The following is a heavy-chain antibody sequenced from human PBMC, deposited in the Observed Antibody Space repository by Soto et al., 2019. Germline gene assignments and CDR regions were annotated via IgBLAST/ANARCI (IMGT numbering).Heavy chain of an antibody. CDR3: AREGSSITIFGVVQEFDY. CDR2: IYYSGST. J-gene: IGHJ4*02. D-gene: IGHD3-3*01. Sequence: TSETLSLTCTVSGGSISSSSYYWGWIRQPPGKGLEWIGSIYYSGSTYYNQSLKSRVTISVDTSKNQFSLKLSSVTAADTAVYYCAREGSSITIFGVVQEFDYWGQGTLVTVSS. V-gene: IGHV4-39*02. CDR1: GGSISSSSYY.